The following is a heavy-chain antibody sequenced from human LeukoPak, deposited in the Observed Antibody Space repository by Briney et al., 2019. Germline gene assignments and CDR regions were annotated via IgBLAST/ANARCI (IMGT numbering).Heavy chain of an antibody. D-gene: IGHD5-18*01. V-gene: IGHV4-59*08. CDR3: ARQPVNTDAFDI. J-gene: IGHJ3*02. CDR2: VHDNGEN. CDR1: GGSITAYD. Sequence: SETLSLTCTASGGSITAYDLSWIRQPPGKGLEWIAYVHDNGENNYNPSLKSPVAISVDTANNQISLMLNFVTAADTAIYYCARQPVNTDAFDIWGLGTMVTVSS.